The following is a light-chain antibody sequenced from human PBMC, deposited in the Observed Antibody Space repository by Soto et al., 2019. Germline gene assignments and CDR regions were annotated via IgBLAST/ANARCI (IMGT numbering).Light chain of an antibody. CDR1: SSDVGNYDF. CDR2: SVN. Sequence: QSALIQPPSVSGSLGQSVTISCTGTSSDVGNYDFVSCYEQLPGTVPKPMIYSVNIRPSGVPDRFSGSKSGTSASLAINGLQSGDEADYYCGAWDESLNGYVFGTGTKLTVL. CDR3: GAWDESLNGYV. V-gene: IGLV2-18*01. J-gene: IGLJ1*01.